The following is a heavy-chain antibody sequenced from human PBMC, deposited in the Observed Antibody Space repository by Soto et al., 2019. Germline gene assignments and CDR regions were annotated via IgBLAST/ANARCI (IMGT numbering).Heavy chain of an antibody. CDR2: IIPILGIA. CDR3: ASRGYSYGSNGMDV. D-gene: IGHD5-18*01. Sequence: QVQLVQSGAEVKKPGSSVKVSCKASGGTFSSYTISWVRQAPGQGLEWMGRIIPILGIANYAQKFQGRVTITADKSTRTAYMELSSLRSEDTAVYYCASRGYSYGSNGMDVWGQGTTVTVSS. V-gene: IGHV1-69*02. CDR1: GGTFSSYT. J-gene: IGHJ6*02.